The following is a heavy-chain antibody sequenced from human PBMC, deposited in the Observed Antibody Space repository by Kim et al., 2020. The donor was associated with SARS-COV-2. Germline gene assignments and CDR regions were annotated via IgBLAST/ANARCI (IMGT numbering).Heavy chain of an antibody. V-gene: IGHV4-34*01. Sequence: SETLSLTCGVIGGSLSGYYWTWIRQAPGKGLEWIGEVSQSGSNNYNPSLKSRLSISTGGSQTQFSLKLRSVTAADSATYYCVRGSYEILTGYSRRHYGM. CDR1: GGSLSGYY. CDR3: VRGSYEILTGYSRRHYGM. CDR2: VSQSGSN. J-gene: IGHJ6*01. D-gene: IGHD3-9*01.